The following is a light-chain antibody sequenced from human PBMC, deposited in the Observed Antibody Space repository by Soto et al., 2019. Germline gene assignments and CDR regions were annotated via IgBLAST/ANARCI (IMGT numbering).Light chain of an antibody. CDR3: QQYYSYPEA. CDR2: AAS. J-gene: IGKJ4*01. Sequence: AIRMTQSPSSFSASTGDRVTITCRASQGISSYLAWYQQKPGKAPKLLIYAASTLQSGVPSRFSGSGSGTDFTLTISCLQSEDFATYYCQQYYSYPEAVGGGTKVEIK. V-gene: IGKV1-8*01. CDR1: QGISSY.